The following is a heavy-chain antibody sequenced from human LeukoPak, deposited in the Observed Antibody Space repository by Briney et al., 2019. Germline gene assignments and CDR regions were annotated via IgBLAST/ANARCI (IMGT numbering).Heavy chain of an antibody. CDR3: ARGGHYYSYSMDV. V-gene: IGHV1-2*02. CDR2: INPDSGGT. CDR1: GYNFTDYY. Sequence: ASVKVSCKASGYNFTDYYMHWVRQAPGQGLESMGWINPDSGGTNYPQKFQGRVTMTRDTSISTAYMELSRLRSDDTAVYYCARGGHYYSYSMDVWGKGTTVTVSS. J-gene: IGHJ6*03.